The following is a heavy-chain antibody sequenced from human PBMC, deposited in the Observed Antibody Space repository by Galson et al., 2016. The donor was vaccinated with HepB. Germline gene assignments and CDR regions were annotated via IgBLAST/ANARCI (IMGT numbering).Heavy chain of an antibody. D-gene: IGHD2-8*01. CDR3: ARDQPRILYGRGYYYMDV. V-gene: IGHV3-74*01. J-gene: IGHJ6*03. CDR2: INLDGSTT. Sequence: SLRLSCAASGFTFTTYWMHWVRQAPGKGLVWVSRINLDGSTTTYAASVKGRFTISRDSAKNTLYLQMNSVRAEDTAVYYCARDQPRILYGRGYYYMDVWGKGTTVTVSS. CDR1: GFTFTTYW.